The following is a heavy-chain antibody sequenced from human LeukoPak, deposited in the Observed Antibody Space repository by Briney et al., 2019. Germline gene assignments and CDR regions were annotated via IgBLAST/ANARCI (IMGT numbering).Heavy chain of an antibody. CDR3: ARISGSLNDAFDI. CDR2: MNTNSGNT. D-gene: IGHD1-26*01. V-gene: IGHV1-8*03. J-gene: IGHJ3*02. Sequence: ASVKVSCKASGCTFTSYDINWVRQATGQGLEWMGWMNTNSGNTGYAQKFQGRVTITRNTSISTAYMELSSLRSEDTAVYYCARISGSLNDAFDIWGQGTMVTVSS. CDR1: GCTFTSYD.